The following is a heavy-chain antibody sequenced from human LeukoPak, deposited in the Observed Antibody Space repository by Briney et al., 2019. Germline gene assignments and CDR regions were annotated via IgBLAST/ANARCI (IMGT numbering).Heavy chain of an antibody. CDR1: GLTLNNNY. V-gene: IGHV3-53*01. D-gene: IGHD5-18*01. J-gene: IGHJ4*02. CDR2: LYIGGNT. CDR3: MTAAGYIFGQY. Sequence: TGGSLRLSCAASGLTLNNNYMNWVRQAPGKGLEWVSALYIGGNTYYADSVRGRFTISRDNSKNTLYLQMNSLRAEDTAIYYCMTAAGYIFGQYWGQGTLVTVSS.